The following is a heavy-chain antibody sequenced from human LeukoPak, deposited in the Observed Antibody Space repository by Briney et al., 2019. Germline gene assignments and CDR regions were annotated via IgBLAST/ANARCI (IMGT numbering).Heavy chain of an antibody. D-gene: IGHD4-11*01. V-gene: IGHV4-59*01. J-gene: IGHJ5*02. CDR3: AKFATLTIPNWLDP. CDR2: IYSSGST. Sequence: SETLSLTCTVSGDSISGYYWSWIRRPPGKGLEWIGYIYSSGSTNYNPSLKTRVTMSIDTPKNQFSLMLSSVTAADTAMYYCAKFATLTIPNWLDPWGRGTLVTVSS. CDR1: GDSISGYY.